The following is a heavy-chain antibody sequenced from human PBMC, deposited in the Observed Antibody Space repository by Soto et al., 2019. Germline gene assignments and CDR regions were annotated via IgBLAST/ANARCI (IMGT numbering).Heavy chain of an antibody. CDR2: ISSSSSYI. D-gene: IGHD3-22*01. CDR3: ARDGPAYYYDSSPVDY. J-gene: IGHJ4*02. CDR1: GFTFSSYS. Sequence: TGGFLRLSCAASGFTFSSYSMNWVRQAPGKGLEWVSSISSSSSYIYYADSVKGRFTISRDNAKNSLYLQMNSLRAEDTAVYYCARDGPAYYYDSSPVDYWGQGTLVTVSS. V-gene: IGHV3-21*01.